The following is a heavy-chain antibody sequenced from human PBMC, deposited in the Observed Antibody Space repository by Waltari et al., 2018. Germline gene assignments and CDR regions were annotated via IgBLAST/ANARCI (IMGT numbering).Heavy chain of an antibody. V-gene: IGHV3-30*02. CDR1: GFTFSRYG. CDR3: AKTYCSGGSCYSRGYFQH. CDR2: IRYDGSNK. Sequence: QVQLVESGGGVVQPGGSLRLSCAASGFTFSRYGMHWVRQAPGKGLEWVAFIRYDGSNKYYADSVKGRFTISRDNSKNTLYLQMNSLRAEDTAVYYCAKTYCSGGSCYSRGYFQHWGQGTLVTVSS. D-gene: IGHD2-15*01. J-gene: IGHJ1*01.